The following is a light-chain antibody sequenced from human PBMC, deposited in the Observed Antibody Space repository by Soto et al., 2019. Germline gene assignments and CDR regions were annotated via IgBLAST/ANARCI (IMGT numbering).Light chain of an antibody. CDR3: QQYNDWPPIT. V-gene: IGKV3-15*01. CDR2: DAS. CDR1: QSVSSN. J-gene: IGKJ5*01. Sequence: ELLITQAPTTPSVSPGERATLSCQASQSVSSNLAWYQQKPGQAPRLLIYDASTRATVIPARFSGSGSGTEFTLTISSLQSEDFAVYYCQQYNDWPPITFGQGTRLEI.